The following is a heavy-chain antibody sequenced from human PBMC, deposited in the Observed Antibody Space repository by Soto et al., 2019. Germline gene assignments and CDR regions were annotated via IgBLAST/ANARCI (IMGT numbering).Heavy chain of an antibody. CDR2: INAGNGDA. V-gene: IGHV1-3*01. J-gene: IGHJ5*02. CDR1: GYVFSRHA. Sequence: QVYLMQSGAEVKKPGASVKVSCRTSGYVFSRHAVHWVRQAPGQSLEWVGWINAGNGDAKFSRRFQGRVDISRDGSANTVYMELKRLRIEDTAIYFCAREIREGWMDPWGQGTLVTVTS. D-gene: IGHD5-12*01. CDR3: AREIREGWMDP.